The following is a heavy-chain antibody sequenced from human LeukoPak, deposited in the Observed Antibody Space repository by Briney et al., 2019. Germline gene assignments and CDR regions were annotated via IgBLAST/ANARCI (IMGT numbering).Heavy chain of an antibody. Sequence: SETLFLTCAVCGGSFSGYYWNWIRQPPGKGLEWIGKIDHSGSTDYNPSLNSRVTISLDTSKNQFSLKSNSVTAAGTAVYYCARGGPSIVDPWGQGNMVTVSS. CDR3: ARGGPSIVDP. J-gene: IGHJ5*02. D-gene: IGHD2-15*01. CDR2: IDHSGST. V-gene: IGHV4-34*01. CDR1: GGSFSGYY.